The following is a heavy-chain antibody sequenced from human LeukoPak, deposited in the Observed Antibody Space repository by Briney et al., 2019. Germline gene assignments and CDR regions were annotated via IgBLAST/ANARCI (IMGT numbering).Heavy chain of an antibody. D-gene: IGHD3-9*01. V-gene: IGHV1-69*05. CDR3: ARESSSEADYDILTGYYRYYYYYYMDV. CDR1: GGTFSSYA. CDR2: IIPIFGTA. J-gene: IGHJ6*03. Sequence: GASVKVSCKASGGTFSSYAISWVRQAPGQGLEWMGGIIPIFGTANYAQKFQGRVTMTRDTSTSTVYMELSSLRSEDTAVYYCARESSSEADYDILTGYYRYYYYYYMDVWGKGTTVTISS.